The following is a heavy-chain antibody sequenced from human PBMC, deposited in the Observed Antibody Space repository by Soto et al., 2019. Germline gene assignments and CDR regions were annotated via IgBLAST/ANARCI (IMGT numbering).Heavy chain of an antibody. V-gene: IGHV3-30*18. CDR3: AKDEGVGATLGLPSVNDY. Sequence: QVQLVESGGGVVQPGRSLRLSCAASGFTFSCCAMHWVRQAPGKGLEWVAVISYDGSIKYYADSVKGRFTISRDNSKNTLYLQMNSLRFEDTAVYFCAKDEGVGATLGLPSVNDYWGQGTLVTVSS. CDR2: ISYDGSIK. CDR1: GFTFSCCA. J-gene: IGHJ4*02. D-gene: IGHD1-26*01.